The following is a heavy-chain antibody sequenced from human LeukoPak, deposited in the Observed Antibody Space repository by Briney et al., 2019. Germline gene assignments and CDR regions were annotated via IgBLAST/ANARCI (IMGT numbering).Heavy chain of an antibody. CDR3: ARDLDVLLWFGEYHGRRNAFDY. CDR2: ISAYNGNT. D-gene: IGHD3-10*01. CDR1: GYTFTSYG. V-gene: IGHV1-18*01. Sequence: GASVKVSCKASGYTFTSYGISWVRQAPGQGLEWMGWISAYNGNTNYAQKFQGRVTMTRDTSISTAYMELSRLRSDDTAVYYCARDLDVLLWFGEYHGRRNAFDYWGQGTLVTVSS. J-gene: IGHJ4*02.